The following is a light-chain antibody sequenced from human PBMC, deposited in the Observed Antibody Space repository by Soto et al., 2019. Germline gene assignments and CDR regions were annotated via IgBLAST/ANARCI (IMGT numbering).Light chain of an antibody. CDR1: SSDVGTYYF. V-gene: IGLV2-23*01. J-gene: IGLJ1*01. CDR3: CSYAGNNIFV. CDR2: EGT. Sequence: QSALTQPASVSGSLGQSITISCTGSSSDVGTYYFVSCYQQHPGKVPKLMIYEGTKRPSGVSDRFSGSKSGNTASMTISGLQAEDEANYYCCSYAGNNIFVFGTGTKLTVL.